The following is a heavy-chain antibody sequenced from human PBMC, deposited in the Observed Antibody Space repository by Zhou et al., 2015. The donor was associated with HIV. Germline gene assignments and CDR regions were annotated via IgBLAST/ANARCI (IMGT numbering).Heavy chain of an antibody. CDR1: GGTFSSYA. CDR2: IIPIFGTA. J-gene: IGHJ6*03. D-gene: IGHD2-2*01. V-gene: IGHV1-69*01. CDR3: ARADIVVVPAASSRNYYYYYYMDV. Sequence: QVQLVQSGAEVKKPGSSVKVSCKASGGTFSSYAISWVRQAPGQGLEWMGGIIPIFGTANYAQKFQGRVTITADESTSTAYMELSSLRSEDTAVYYCARADIVVVPAASSRNYYYYYYMDVWGKGTTVTVSS.